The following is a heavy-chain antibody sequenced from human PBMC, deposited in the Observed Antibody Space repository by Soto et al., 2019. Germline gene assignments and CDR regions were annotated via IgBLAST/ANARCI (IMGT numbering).Heavy chain of an antibody. D-gene: IGHD6-13*01. V-gene: IGHV3-30-3*01. J-gene: IGHJ5*02. CDR3: ARAGVRIAAAGNWFDP. CDR2: ISYDGSNK. CDR1: GFTFSSYA. Sequence: QVQLVESGGGVVQHGRSLRLSCAASGFTFSSYAMHWVRQAPGKGLEWVAVISYDGSNKYYADSVKGRFTISRDNSKNTLYLQMNSLRAEDTAVYYCARAGVRIAAAGNWFDPWGQGTLVTVSS.